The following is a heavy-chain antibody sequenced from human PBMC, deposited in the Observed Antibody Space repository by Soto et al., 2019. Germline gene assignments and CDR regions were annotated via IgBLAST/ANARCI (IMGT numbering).Heavy chain of an antibody. V-gene: IGHV1-69*12. CDR3: ARGVLVPAARYYYGMDV. D-gene: IGHD2-2*01. CDR1: GGTFSSYA. J-gene: IGHJ6*02. CDR2: IIPIFGTA. Sequence: QVQLVQSGAEVKKPGSSVKVSCKASGGTFSSYAISWVRQAPGQGLEWMGGIIPIFGTANYAQKFQGRVTITADESTSTEYMELSSLRSDDTAVYYCARGVLVPAARYYYGMDVWGQGTTVTGS.